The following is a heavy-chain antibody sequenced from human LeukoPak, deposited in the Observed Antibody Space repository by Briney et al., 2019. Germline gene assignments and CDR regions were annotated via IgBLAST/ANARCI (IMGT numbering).Heavy chain of an antibody. CDR1: GFTVSGNY. CDR2: IYSGGNT. J-gene: IGHJ4*02. D-gene: IGHD2-2*01. Sequence: GGSLRLSCAASGFTVSGNYMSWVRQAPGKGLEWVSGIYSGGNTYYAGSAKGRFTISRDNSKNTLYLQMNSLRAEDTAVYYCARDYCSSTSCYEWNWGQGTLVTVSS. V-gene: IGHV3-53*01. CDR3: ARDYCSSTSCYEWN.